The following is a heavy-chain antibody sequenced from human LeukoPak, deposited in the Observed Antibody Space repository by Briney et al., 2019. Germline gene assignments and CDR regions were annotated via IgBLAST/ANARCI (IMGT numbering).Heavy chain of an antibody. D-gene: IGHD6-13*01. V-gene: IGHV3-30*03. J-gene: IGHJ4*02. Sequence: GGSLRLSCAASGFTFSSYGMHWVRQAPGKGLEWVAVISYDGSNKYYADSVKGRFTISRDNSKNTLYLQMNSLRAEDTAVYYCARDGSLGIAAAGTEPFDYWGQGTLVTVSS. CDR1: GFTFSSYG. CDR2: ISYDGSNK. CDR3: ARDGSLGIAAAGTEPFDY.